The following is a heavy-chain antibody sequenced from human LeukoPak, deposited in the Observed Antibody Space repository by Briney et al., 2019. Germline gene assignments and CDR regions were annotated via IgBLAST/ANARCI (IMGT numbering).Heavy chain of an antibody. CDR1: GFTFSSYS. V-gene: IGHV3-21*04. CDR2: ISSSSSYI. J-gene: IGHJ4*02. D-gene: IGHD2-8*02. CDR3: AHPPPASETGGSNPGYIDY. Sequence: GGSLRLSCAASGFTFSSYSMNWVRQAPGKGLEWVSSISSSSSYIYYADSVKGRFTISRDNAKNSLYLQMNSLRVEDTAVYYCAHPPPASETGGSNPGYIDYWGQGTLVTVS.